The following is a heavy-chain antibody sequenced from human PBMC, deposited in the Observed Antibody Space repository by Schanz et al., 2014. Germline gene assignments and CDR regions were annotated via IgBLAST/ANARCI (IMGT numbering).Heavy chain of an antibody. V-gene: IGHV3-7*01. J-gene: IGHJ4*02. CDR2: IKQDGIEK. CDR1: GFTFGAYT. Sequence: EVQLVESGGGLVKPGGSLRLSCVTSGFTFGAYTMNWVRQAPGKGLEWVANIKQDGIEKYYVDSVKGRFTISRDNAKNSLYLQMNSLTADDTAVYYCARGRSLGWCDYWGQGTLVTVSS. D-gene: IGHD2-21*01. CDR3: ARGRSLGWCDY.